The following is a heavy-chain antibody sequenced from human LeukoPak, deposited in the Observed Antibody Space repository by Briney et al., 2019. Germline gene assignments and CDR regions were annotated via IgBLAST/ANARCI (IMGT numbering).Heavy chain of an antibody. J-gene: IGHJ4*02. CDR2: INPNSGGT. D-gene: IGHD3-3*01. V-gene: IGHV1-2*06. CDR3: ARSLRFLEWLLYEPEFDY. Sequence: ASVKVSCKASGYTFTGYYMHWVRQAPGQGLEWMGRINPNSGGTNYAQKFQGRVTMTRDTSISTAYMELSRLRSDDTAVYYCARSLRFLEWLLYEPEFDYWGQGTLVTVSS. CDR1: GYTFTGYY.